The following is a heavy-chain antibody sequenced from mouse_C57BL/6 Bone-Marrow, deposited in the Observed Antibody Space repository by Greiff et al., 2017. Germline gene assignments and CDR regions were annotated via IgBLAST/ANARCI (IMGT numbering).Heavy chain of an antibody. CDR3: ARLGAYAMDY. CDR2: IYPGGGYT. D-gene: IGHD2-10*02. J-gene: IGHJ4*01. Sequence: QVQLKQSGAELVRPGTSVKMSCKASGYTFTNYWIGWAKQRPGHGLEWIGDIYPGGGYTNYNEKFKGKATLTADKSSSTAYMQFSSLTSEDSAIYYCARLGAYAMDYCGQGTSVTVSS. CDR1: GYTFTNYW. V-gene: IGHV1-63*01.